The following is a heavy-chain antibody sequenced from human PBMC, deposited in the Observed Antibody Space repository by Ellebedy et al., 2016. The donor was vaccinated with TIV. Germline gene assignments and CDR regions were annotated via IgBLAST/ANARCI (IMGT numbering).Heavy chain of an antibody. V-gene: IGHV1-2*02. CDR3: VTRGYSGYDYFDY. J-gene: IGHJ4*02. CDR2: INPNNGGT. CDR1: GYSFNGYY. Sequence: ASVKVSCXASGYSFNGYYMHGVRQAPGQGLEWMGWINPNNGGTDSAQKFQGRVTMTRDASISTAYMELSRLRSDDTAVYYCVTRGYSGYDYFDYWGQGTLVTVSS. D-gene: IGHD5-12*01.